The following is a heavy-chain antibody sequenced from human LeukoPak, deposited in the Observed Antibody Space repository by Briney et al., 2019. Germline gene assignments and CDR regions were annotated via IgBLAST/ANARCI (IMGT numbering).Heavy chain of an antibody. CDR3: ARVRRWFGEAGDYYYMDV. J-gene: IGHJ6*03. Sequence: SETLSLTCTVSGGSISNSSYYWGWIRQPPGKGLEWIGSIYYSGSTYYKSSLKSRVTISVDTSKNQFSLRLSSVTAADTAVYYCARVRRWFGEAGDYYYMDVWGKGTTVTISS. CDR2: IYYSGST. D-gene: IGHD3-10*01. V-gene: IGHV4-39*07. CDR1: GGSISNSSYY.